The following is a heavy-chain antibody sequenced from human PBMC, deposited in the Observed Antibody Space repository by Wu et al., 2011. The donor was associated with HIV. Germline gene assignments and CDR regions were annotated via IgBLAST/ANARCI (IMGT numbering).Heavy chain of an antibody. J-gene: IGHJ6*03. D-gene: IGHD1-26*01. CDR2: IIPIFGTT. CDR1: EAPSAAML. Sequence: QVQLVRVWGLKVEEAWVLGEGLRARLLEAPSAAMLSSWVPTGPVDKGLKWMGGIIPIFGTTKYAQKFQGRVTITADKSTDTAYMELSSLRSEDTAVYYCGKGEAGYYHYYYMDVWGKGTTVTVS. V-gene: IGHV1-69*14. CDR3: GKGEAGYYHYYYMDV.